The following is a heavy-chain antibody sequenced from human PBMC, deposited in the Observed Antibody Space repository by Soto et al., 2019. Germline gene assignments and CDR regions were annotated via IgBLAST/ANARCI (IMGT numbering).Heavy chain of an antibody. CDR1: GFTFTGSA. D-gene: IGHD6-13*01. CDR2: IVVGSGST. V-gene: IGHV1-58*01. J-gene: IGHJ4*02. Sequence: SVKVSSKASGFTFTGSALQWVRQARGQRLEWIGWIVVGSGSTNYAQKFQGRVTLTMDTSTRTVYMELSSLRFDDTAVYYCARDLAAGDYWGQGTLVTVSS. CDR3: ARDLAAGDY.